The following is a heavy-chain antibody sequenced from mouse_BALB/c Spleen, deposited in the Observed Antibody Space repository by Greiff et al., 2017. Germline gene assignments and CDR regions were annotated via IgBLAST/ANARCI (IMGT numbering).Heavy chain of an antibody. D-gene: IGHD1-1*01. CDR1: CYSITSGYC. CDR2: IHYSGST. Sequence: EVKGVESRPYLVKPSQFLSLTCPVPCYSITSGYCWHWIRQFPGNKLEWMGYIHYSGSTNYNPSLKSRISITRDTSKNQFFLQLNSVTTEDTATYYCARDYGYAMDYWGQGTSVTVSS. V-gene: IGHV3-1*02. J-gene: IGHJ4*01. CDR3: ARDYGYAMDY.